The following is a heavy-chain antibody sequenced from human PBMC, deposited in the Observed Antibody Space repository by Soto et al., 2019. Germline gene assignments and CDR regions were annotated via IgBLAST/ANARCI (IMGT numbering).Heavy chain of an antibody. CDR3: ARDYDSSGYYDTRPFDY. CDR1: GFTFSSYG. D-gene: IGHD3-22*01. J-gene: IGHJ4*02. CDR2: IWYDGSNK. Sequence: GGSLRLSCAASGFTFSSYGMHWVRQAPGKGLEWVAVIWYDGSNKYYADSVKGRFTISRDNSKNTLYLQMNSLRAEDTAVYYCARDYDSSGYYDTRPFDYWGQGTLVTVSS. V-gene: IGHV3-33*01.